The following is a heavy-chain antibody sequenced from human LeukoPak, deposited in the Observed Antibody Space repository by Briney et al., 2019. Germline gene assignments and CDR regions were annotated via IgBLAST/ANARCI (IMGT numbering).Heavy chain of an antibody. D-gene: IGHD2-21*02. J-gene: IGHJ6*03. V-gene: IGHV3-11*04. CDR2: ISSSGSTI. CDR1: GFTFSDYY. CDR3: ARVVYCGGDCYDYYYYMDV. Sequence: PGGSLRLSCAASGFTFSDYYMSWIRQAPGKGLEWVSYISSSGSTIYYADSVKGRFTISRDNAKNSLHLQMNSLRAEDTAVYYCARVVYCGGDCYDYYYYMDVWGKGTTVTVSS.